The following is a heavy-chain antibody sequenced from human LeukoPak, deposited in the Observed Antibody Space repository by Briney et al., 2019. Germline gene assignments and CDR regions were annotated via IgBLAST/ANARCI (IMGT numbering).Heavy chain of an antibody. CDR1: GYTFTIYG. D-gene: IGHD6-19*01. CDR2: ISAYNGNT. CDR3: ARDEGSGWNTLDY. Sequence: ASVKVSCKASGYTFTIYGINWVRQAPGEGLEWMGWISAYNGNTNYARKLQGRVTMTTDTSTNTAYMELRSLRSDDTAVYYCARDEGSGWNTLDYWGQGTLVTVSS. V-gene: IGHV1-18*01. J-gene: IGHJ4*02.